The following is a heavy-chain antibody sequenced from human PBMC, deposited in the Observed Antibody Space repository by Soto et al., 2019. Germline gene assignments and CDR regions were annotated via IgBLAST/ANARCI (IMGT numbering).Heavy chain of an antibody. J-gene: IGHJ6*02. CDR2: IIPILGIA. D-gene: IGHD3-10*01. V-gene: IGHV1-69*04. Sequence: ASVKVSCKASGGTFSSYTISWVRQAPGQGLEWMGRIIPILGIANYAQKFQGRVTITADKSTSTAYMELSSLRSEDTAVYYCARDRIGYYGSGSYYYYGMDVWGQGTTVTVSS. CDR3: ARDRIGYYGSGSYYYYGMDV. CDR1: GGTFSSYT.